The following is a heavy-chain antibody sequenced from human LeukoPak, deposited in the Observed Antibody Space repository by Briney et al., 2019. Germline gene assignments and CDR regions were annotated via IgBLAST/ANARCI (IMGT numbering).Heavy chain of an antibody. D-gene: IGHD5-18*01. CDR1: GFTFSSYA. CDR2: ISYDGDNK. CDR3: ARDRAYSYGSSGNYYYYYGMDV. J-gene: IGHJ6*02. Sequence: GGSLRLSCAASGFTFSSYAMHWVRQTPGKGLEWVAVISYDGDNKYNAESVKGRFTISRDNSKNTLYLQMNSLGAEDTAVYYCARDRAYSYGSSGNYYYYYGMDVWGQGTTVTVSS. V-gene: IGHV3-30*04.